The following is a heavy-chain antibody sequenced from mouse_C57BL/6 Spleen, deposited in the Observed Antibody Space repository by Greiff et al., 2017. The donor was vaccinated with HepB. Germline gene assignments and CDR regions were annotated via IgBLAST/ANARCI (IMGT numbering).Heavy chain of an antibody. CDR3: ARMKNYYGYFDY. CDR2: IYPRSGNT. Sequence: QVQLKESGAELARPGASVKLSCKASGYTFTSYGISWVKQRTGQGLEWIGEIYPRSGNTYYNEKFKGKATLTADKSSSTAYMELRSLTSEDSAVYFCARMKNYYGYFDYWGQGTTLTVSS. CDR1: GYTFTSYG. J-gene: IGHJ2*01. D-gene: IGHD1-1*01. V-gene: IGHV1-81*01.